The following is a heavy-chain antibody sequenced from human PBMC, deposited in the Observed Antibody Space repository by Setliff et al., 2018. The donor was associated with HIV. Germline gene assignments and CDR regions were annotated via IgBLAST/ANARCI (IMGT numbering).Heavy chain of an antibody. D-gene: IGHD5-12*01. CDR1: GYTFTSKH. CDR2: MDPSSAAT. V-gene: IGHV1-8*01. CDR3: ARSAHDSETGY. Sequence: ASVKVSCKASGYTFTSKHINWVRQATGQGLEWLGWMDPSSAATGYAQKFQGRVTMTWDTSTSTVYMELSGLRSEDTAFYYCARSAHDSETGYWGQGTLVTVSS. J-gene: IGHJ4*02.